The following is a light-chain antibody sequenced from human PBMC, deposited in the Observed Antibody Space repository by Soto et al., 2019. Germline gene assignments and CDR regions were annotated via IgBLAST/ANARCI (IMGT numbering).Light chain of an antibody. J-gene: IGLJ1*01. CDR3: SSLTTSNTRV. CDR1: SSDVGAYDY. V-gene: IGLV2-14*03. CDR2: EVS. Sequence: QSALTQPASVSGSPGQSIAISCTGTSSDVGAYDYVSWYQQHPDKAPKLIIYEVSHRPAGVSNRFSASKYVNTATLTISGLQTEDEADYYCSSLTTSNTRVFGTGTKVTVL.